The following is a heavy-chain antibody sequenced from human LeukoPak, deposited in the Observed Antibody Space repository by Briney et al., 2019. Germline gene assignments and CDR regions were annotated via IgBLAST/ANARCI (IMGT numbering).Heavy chain of an antibody. CDR2: VHSSGST. Sequence: SETLSLTCTVSGGSISSFFWSWIRQPPGKGLEWIGYVHSSGSTKYNPSLKSRLIISVDMSKNQFSLKLRSVSVADTAVYYCARLAPGNYDILTGDPKVVFDYWGQGALVTVSS. CDR3: ARLAPGNYDILTGDPKVVFDY. V-gene: IGHV4-59*01. J-gene: IGHJ4*02. CDR1: GGSISSFF. D-gene: IGHD3-9*01.